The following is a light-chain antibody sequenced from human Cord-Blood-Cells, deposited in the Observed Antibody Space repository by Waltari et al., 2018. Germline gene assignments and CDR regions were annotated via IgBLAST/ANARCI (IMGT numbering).Light chain of an antibody. CDR2: RKN. CDR3: AAGDDSLSGGV. J-gene: IGLJ3*02. V-gene: IGLV1-47*01. CDR1: SSNIGSNY. Sequence: QSVLTQPPSASGTPGQRVTISCSGSSSNIGSNYVYWYQQLPGTAPKLLIYRKNNGPTGFLAQFSGSSLATAASLPIGGLRSGDEANYYVAAGDDSLSGGVFGGGTKLTVL.